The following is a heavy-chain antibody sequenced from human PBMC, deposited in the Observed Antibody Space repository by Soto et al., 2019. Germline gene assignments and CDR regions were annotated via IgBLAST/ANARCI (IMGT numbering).Heavy chain of an antibody. J-gene: IGHJ4*02. Sequence: PSETLSLTCTVSGGSISSSSYYWGWIRQPPGKGLEWIGNIYYSGSTNYNPSLKSRVTISVDTSKNQFSLKLSSVTAADTAVYYCARALSSSSWYGTFDYWGQGTLVTVSS. CDR3: ARALSSSSWYGTFDY. D-gene: IGHD6-13*01. CDR2: IYYSGST. CDR1: GGSISSSSYY. V-gene: IGHV4-61*05.